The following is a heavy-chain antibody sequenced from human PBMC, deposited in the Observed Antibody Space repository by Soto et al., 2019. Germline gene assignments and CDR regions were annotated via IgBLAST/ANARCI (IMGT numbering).Heavy chain of an antibody. CDR1: GLTFSSYS. CDR3: ARDPSRGSSSLFLPYYYGMDV. CDR2: ISSSSSYI. J-gene: IGHJ6*02. D-gene: IGHD6-6*01. V-gene: IGHV3-21*01. Sequence: LRLSCAASGLTFSSYSMNWVRQAPGKGLEWVSSISSSSSYIYYADSVKGRFTISRDNAKNSLYLQMNSLRAEDTAVYYCARDPSRGSSSLFLPYYYGMDVWGQGTTVTVSS.